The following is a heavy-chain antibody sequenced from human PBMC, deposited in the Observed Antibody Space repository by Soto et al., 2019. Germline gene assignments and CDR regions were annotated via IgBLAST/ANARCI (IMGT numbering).Heavy chain of an antibody. Sequence: QVQLVQSGAELKKPGSSVKVFCEASGGSFTSYSFTWVRQAPGQGLEWMGRIIPIQGKANYALKFQDRVTITADRSTRTVDMELTSLRPEDTAVYFCAKSLLFVDHGYMDVWGKGTTVTVSS. J-gene: IGHJ6*03. V-gene: IGHV1-69*02. CDR1: GGSFTSYS. CDR3: AKSLLFVDHGYMDV. D-gene: IGHD2-21*01. CDR2: IIPIQGKA.